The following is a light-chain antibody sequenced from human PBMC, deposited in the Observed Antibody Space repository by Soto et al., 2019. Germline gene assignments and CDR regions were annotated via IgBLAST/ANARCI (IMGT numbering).Light chain of an antibody. J-gene: IGKJ4*01. CDR1: RTVSNR. Sequence: IKQGADTPTESAWVRVTHSCRASRTVSNRLAWYQHKPGQAPRLLISGASTGATGIPPRFRGSGSGTEFTLTVDTLQSEDIAIYYCQQYYHWPVTFGGGTKVDIK. V-gene: IGKV3-15*01. CDR3: QQYYHWPVT. CDR2: GAS.